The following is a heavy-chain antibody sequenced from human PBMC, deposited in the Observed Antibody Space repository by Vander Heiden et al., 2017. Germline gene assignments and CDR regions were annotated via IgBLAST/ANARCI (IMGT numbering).Heavy chain of an antibody. CDR3: TRQTRDGYKPSSGY. CDR2: IKSKADGGTT. J-gene: IGHJ4*02. V-gene: IGHV3-15*07. Sequence: EVQLVESGGGLVKPGGSLRLYCAASGFTFSHAWMNWVRQAPGKGLEWVGRIKSKADGGTTDYAAPVKGRFTNSRDDSKNTLYLQMNSLKTEDAAVYYCTRQTRDGYKPSSGYWGQGTLVTVSS. D-gene: IGHD5-12*01. CDR1: GFTFSHAW.